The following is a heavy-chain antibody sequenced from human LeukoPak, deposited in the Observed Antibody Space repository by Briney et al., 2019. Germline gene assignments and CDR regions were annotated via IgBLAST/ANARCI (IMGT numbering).Heavy chain of an antibody. J-gene: IGHJ5*02. D-gene: IGHD3-10*01. Sequence: GSSVKVSCKASGGTFSSYAISWVRQAPGQGLEWMGGIIPIFGTANYAQKFQGRVTITADKSTSTAYMELSSLRSEDTAVYYCARDLYYGSGSYIRTNWFDPWGQGTLVTVSS. CDR1: GGTFSSYA. CDR3: ARDLYYGSGSYIRTNWFDP. CDR2: IIPIFGTA. V-gene: IGHV1-69*06.